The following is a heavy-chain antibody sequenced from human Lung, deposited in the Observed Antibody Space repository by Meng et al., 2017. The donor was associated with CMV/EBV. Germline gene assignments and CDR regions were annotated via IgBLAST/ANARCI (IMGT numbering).Heavy chain of an antibody. CDR3: ARGTAIVQYIASGLDT. CDR2: IIPILRTV. V-gene: IGHV1-69*13. CDR1: VGTFTGYA. D-gene: IGHD1-26*01. J-gene: IGHJ3*02. Sequence: SVXVSXKASVGTFTGYAVGWVRQAPGQGLEWMGGIIPILRTVNYAQNFQVRVTITADESTVTAYMELSSLRSEDTAVYYCARGTAIVQYIASGLDTWGQGTXVTVSS.